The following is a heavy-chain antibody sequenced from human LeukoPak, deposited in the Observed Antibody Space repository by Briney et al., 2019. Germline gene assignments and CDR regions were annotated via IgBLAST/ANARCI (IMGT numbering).Heavy chain of an antibody. CDR1: GFMFSNYY. J-gene: IGHJ6*03. CDR2: IKNAGIDT. CDR3: ARGGYGHNMDV. D-gene: IGHD3-10*01. V-gene: IGHV3-74*01. Sequence: TGGSLRLSCVGSGFMFSNYYMYWVRQAPGKGLVWVSRIKNAGIDTIYADSVKGRFTVSRGNAKNTVYLQMSSLRAEDTAVYYCARGGYGHNMDVWGEGTTVTVSS.